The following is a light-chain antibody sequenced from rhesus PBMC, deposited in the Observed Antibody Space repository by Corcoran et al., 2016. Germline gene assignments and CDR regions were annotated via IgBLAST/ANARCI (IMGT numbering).Light chain of an antibody. Sequence: EIVMTQSPATLALSPGERATLSCRASQSVSSYLAWYQQKPGPAPRLLSYGASRRANGIPDRFSGSWSGPQFTLTISSLQPEDFATYYCQHGYGTPYSFGQGTKVEIK. V-gene: IGKV3S9*01. CDR1: QSVSSY. CDR2: GAS. J-gene: IGKJ2*01. CDR3: QHGYGTPYS.